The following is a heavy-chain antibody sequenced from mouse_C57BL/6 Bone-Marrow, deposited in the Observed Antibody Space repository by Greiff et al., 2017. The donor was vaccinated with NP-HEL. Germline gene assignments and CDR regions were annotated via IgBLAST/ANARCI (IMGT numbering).Heavy chain of an antibody. D-gene: IGHD3-2*02. CDR3: ASPTAQATLYFDY. J-gene: IGHJ2*01. CDR2: IYPGDGDT. CDR1: GYAFSSSW. Sequence: VQLQQSGPELVKPGASVKISCKASGYAFSSSWMNWVKQRPGKGLEWIGRIYPGDGDTNYNGKFKGKATLTADKSSSTAYMQLSSLTSEDSAVYFCASPTAQATLYFDYWGQGTTLTVSS. V-gene: IGHV1-82*01.